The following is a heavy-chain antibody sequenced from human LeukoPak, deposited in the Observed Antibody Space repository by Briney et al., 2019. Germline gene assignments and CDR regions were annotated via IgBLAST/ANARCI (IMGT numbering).Heavy chain of an antibody. V-gene: IGHV1-69*13. J-gene: IGHJ1*01. CDR3: AKDRYSSWAPEYFQH. CDR1: GGTFSSYA. Sequence: ASVKVSCKASGGTFSSYAISWVRQAPGQGLEWMGGIIPIFGTANYAQKFQGRVTITADESTSTAYMELSSLRSEDTAVYYCAKDRYSSWAPEYFQHWGQGTLVTVSS. D-gene: IGHD6-13*01. CDR2: IIPIFGTA.